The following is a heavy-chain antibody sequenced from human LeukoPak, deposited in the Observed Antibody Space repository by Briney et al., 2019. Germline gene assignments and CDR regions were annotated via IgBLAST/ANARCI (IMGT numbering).Heavy chain of an antibody. CDR1: GFTLSSCG. Sequence: GRSLRLSCAASGFTLSSCGMHWVRQAPGKGLEWVAVMWYDGSNKYYADSVKGRFTISRDNSKNTLYLQMDSLRVEDTAVYYCARDPGVRWLVGFDYWGQGTLVTVSS. CDR3: ARDPGVRWLVGFDY. J-gene: IGHJ4*02. V-gene: IGHV3-33*01. CDR2: MWYDGSNK. D-gene: IGHD6-19*01.